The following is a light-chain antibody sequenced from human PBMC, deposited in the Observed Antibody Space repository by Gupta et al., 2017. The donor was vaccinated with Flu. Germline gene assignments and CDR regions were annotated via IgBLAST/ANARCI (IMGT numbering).Light chain of an antibody. Sequence: QSALTQPRSVSGSPGQSVTISCTGTGSDVCGYNYGSWYRQHPGEAPKLIVSDVSKRPSGVPDRFSGSKSGNTASLTISGLQVDDEADYYCCSYAGSYSFVFGGGTQLTVL. CDR2: DVS. V-gene: IGLV2-11*01. J-gene: IGLJ2*01. CDR1: GSDVCGYNY. CDR3: CSYAGSYSFV.